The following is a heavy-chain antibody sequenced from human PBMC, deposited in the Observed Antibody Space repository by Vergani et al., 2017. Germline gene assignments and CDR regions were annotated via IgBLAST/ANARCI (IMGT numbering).Heavy chain of an antibody. CDR3: TKAGQYDSDNLHDS. V-gene: IGHV3-30*02. Sequence: QVQLVESGGGVVQPGRSLRLSCAASGFSFSSFGFHWVRQAPGKGLEWVAFIHYDGSHEYYIDSVKGRFTISRDNSKNTLILQMNGLRAEDTAVYYCTKAGQYDSDNLHDSWGQGALVTVAS. D-gene: IGHD3-22*01. CDR2: IHYDGSHE. J-gene: IGHJ1*01. CDR1: GFSFSSFG.